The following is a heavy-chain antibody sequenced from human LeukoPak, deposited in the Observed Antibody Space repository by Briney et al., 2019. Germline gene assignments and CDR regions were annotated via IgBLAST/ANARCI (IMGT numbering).Heavy chain of an antibody. D-gene: IGHD6-19*01. CDR3: AVQYSSGWYGPFDY. CDR1: GFTFSSYE. J-gene: IGHJ4*02. Sequence: GGSLRLSCAASGFTFSSYEMNWVRQAPGKGLEWVSYISSSGSTIYYADSVKGRFTISRDNSKNTLYLQMNSLRAEDTAVYYCAVQYSSGWYGPFDYWGQGTLVTASS. CDR2: ISSSGSTI. V-gene: IGHV3-48*03.